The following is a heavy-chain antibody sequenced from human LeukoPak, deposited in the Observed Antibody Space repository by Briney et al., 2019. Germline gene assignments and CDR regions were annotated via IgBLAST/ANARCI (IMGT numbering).Heavy chain of an antibody. CDR1: GGSISSYY. J-gene: IGHJ4*02. CDR2: IYTSGST. D-gene: IGHD4-23*01. V-gene: IGHV4-4*07. CDR3: AREGHYGGNSVFDY. Sequence: SETLSLTCTVSGGSISSYYWSWIRQPAGKGLEWIGRIYTSGSTNYNPSLKSRVTISVDKSKNQFSLKLSSVTAADTAVYYCAREGHYGGNSVFDYWGQGTLVTVSS.